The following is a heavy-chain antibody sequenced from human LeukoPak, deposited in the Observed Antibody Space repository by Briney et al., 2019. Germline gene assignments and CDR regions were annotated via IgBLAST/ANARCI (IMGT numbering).Heavy chain of an antibody. Sequence: GGSLRLSCAASGFTFSTYNMNWVRQAPGKGLEWASSISSSTNYIYYADSMKGRFTISRDNAKNSLYLQMNSLRAEDTAVYYCARELTYYYDSSGSKTHYYYGMDVWGQGTTVTVSS. CDR1: GFTFSTYN. J-gene: IGHJ6*02. D-gene: IGHD3-22*01. V-gene: IGHV3-21*01. CDR3: ARELTYYYDSSGSKTHYYYGMDV. CDR2: ISSSTNYI.